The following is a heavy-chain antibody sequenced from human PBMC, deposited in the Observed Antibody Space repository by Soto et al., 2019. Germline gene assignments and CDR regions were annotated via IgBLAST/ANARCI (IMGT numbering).Heavy chain of an antibody. D-gene: IGHD6-6*01. CDR1: GGSISSSEW. CDR2: VSHSGST. CDR3: ASRIGTRPF. V-gene: IGHV4-4*02. J-gene: IGHJ4*02. Sequence: PSETLSLTCAVSGGSISSSEWWSWVRQPPGKGLEWIGGVSHSGSTNYKSSLTSRVTISIDKSKNLFSLSLTSVTAADTAMYYCASRIGTRPFWGQGTLVTVSS.